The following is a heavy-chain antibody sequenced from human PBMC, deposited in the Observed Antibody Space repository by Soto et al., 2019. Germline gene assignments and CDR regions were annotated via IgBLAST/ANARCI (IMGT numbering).Heavy chain of an antibody. Sequence: QVQLVQSGAEVKKPGASVKVSCKASGYTFTGYYMHWVRQAPGQGLEWMGWINPNSGGTNYAQKFQGWATMTRDTSISTAYMELSRRRSDDTAVYYCARAPGERDFWSGHPNWFDPWGQGTLVTVSS. CDR2: INPNSGGT. V-gene: IGHV1-2*04. CDR1: GYTFTGYY. J-gene: IGHJ5*02. D-gene: IGHD3-3*01. CDR3: ARAPGERDFWSGHPNWFDP.